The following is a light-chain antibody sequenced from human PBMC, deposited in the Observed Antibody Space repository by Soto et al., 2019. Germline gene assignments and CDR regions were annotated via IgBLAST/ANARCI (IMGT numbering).Light chain of an antibody. V-gene: IGKV1-5*03. CDR1: QSITDW. Sequence: DIQMTQSPSTLSASVGDRVTITCRASQSITDWLAWYQQKPGKAPKFLIYKASNLEGGVPSRFSGSGSGTEFTLTISSVQPDDFATYYCQYLDNYSCTFGQGTKVEIK. J-gene: IGKJ1*01. CDR3: QYLDNYSCT. CDR2: KAS.